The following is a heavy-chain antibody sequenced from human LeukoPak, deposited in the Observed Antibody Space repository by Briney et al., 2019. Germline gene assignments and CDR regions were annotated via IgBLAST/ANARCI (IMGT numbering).Heavy chain of an antibody. CDR1: GYSFTNYW. CDR2: IYPGDSDT. Sequence: GESLKISCRGSGYSFTNYWIGWVRQMPGRGLEWMGIIYPGDSDTRYSPSFQGQVTFSADKSISTAYLQWSSLKAPDTAMYYCAKGGDNSAFLFYWGQGTMVTVSS. CDR3: AKGGDNSAFLFY. J-gene: IGHJ4*02. D-gene: IGHD3-16*01. V-gene: IGHV5-51*01.